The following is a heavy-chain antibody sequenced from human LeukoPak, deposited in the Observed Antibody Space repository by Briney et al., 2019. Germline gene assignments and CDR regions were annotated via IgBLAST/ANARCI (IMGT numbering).Heavy chain of an antibody. CDR3: ARDSYDILTGYYSGPDY. D-gene: IGHD3-9*01. J-gene: IGHJ4*02. CDR1: GFTFSSFG. CDR2: IWYDGSSE. V-gene: IGHV3-33*01. Sequence: GTSLRLSCAASGFTFSSFGMHWVRQAPGKGLEGVTLIWYDGSSEYYADSVKGRFTISRDNSKNRLYLQINSLRVEDTAVYYCARDSYDILTGYYSGPDYWGQGTLVTVSS.